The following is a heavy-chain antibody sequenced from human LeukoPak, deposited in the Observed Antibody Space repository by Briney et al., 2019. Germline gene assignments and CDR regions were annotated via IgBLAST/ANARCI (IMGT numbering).Heavy chain of an antibody. CDR1: GGSINRYY. V-gene: IGHV4-59*08. CDR2: IYYSGST. Sequence: ASETLSLTCTVSGGSINRYYWSWIRQPPGKGLEWIGYIYYSGSTNYNPSIKSRVTISVDTSKNQFSLKLSSVTAADTAVYYCARHAYGDLYYFDYWGQGTLVTVSS. CDR3: ARHAYGDLYYFDY. D-gene: IGHD4-17*01. J-gene: IGHJ4*02.